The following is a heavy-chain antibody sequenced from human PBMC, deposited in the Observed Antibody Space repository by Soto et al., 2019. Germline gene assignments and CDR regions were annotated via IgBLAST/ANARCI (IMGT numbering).Heavy chain of an antibody. V-gene: IGHV3-23*04. D-gene: IGHD6-19*01. CDR3: AEDLHGSGWAFAY. J-gene: IGHJ4*02. CDR2: LISSGESP. Sequence: EVQLVESGGGLVQPGGSLRLSCSASGFTFSTQAMAWVRQAPGKGLEWVSALISSGESPDYADSVKGRFTISRDNSKNTLYLPINSLRVVDSAVYYCAEDLHGSGWAFAYLGQGTVVIVSS. CDR1: GFTFSTQA.